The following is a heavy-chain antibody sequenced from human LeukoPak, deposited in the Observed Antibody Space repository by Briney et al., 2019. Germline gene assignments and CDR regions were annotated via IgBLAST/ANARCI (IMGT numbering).Heavy chain of an antibody. Sequence: GGSLRLSCAASGFTFSSYAVSWVRQAPGKGLEWVSAISGSGGSTYYADSVKGRFTISRDNSKNTLYLQMNSLRAEDTAVYYCAKDKVEVVPAAIPGGFDYWGQGTLVTVSS. CDR2: ISGSGGST. CDR3: AKDKVEVVPAAIPGGFDY. V-gene: IGHV3-23*01. J-gene: IGHJ4*02. CDR1: GFTFSSYA. D-gene: IGHD2-2*01.